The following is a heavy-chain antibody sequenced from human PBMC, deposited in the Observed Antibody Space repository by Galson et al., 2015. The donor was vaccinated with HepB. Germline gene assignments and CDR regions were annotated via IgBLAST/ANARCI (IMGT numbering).Heavy chain of an antibody. V-gene: IGHV1-2*04. Sequence: SVKVSCKASGYTFTGYYMHWVRQAPGQGLEWMGWINPSSGGTNYAQKFQGWVTMTRDTSISTAYMELSRLRSDDTAVYYCARGGIAAAGTSHYYMDVWGKGTTVTVSS. J-gene: IGHJ6*03. CDR1: GYTFTGYY. CDR2: INPSSGGT. D-gene: IGHD6-13*01. CDR3: ARGGIAAAGTSHYYMDV.